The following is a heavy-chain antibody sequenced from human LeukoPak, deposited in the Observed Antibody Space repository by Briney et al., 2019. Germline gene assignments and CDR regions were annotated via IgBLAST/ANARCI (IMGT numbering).Heavy chain of an antibody. Sequence: SETLSLTCTVSGGSISSYYWSWIRQPPGKGLEWIGYIYYSGSTNYNPSLKSRVTISVDTSKNQFSLKLSSVTAADTAVYHCARVYSGYDYRNFDYWGQGTLVTVSS. D-gene: IGHD5-12*01. V-gene: IGHV4-59*01. J-gene: IGHJ4*02. CDR3: ARVYSGYDYRNFDY. CDR2: IYYSGST. CDR1: GGSISSYY.